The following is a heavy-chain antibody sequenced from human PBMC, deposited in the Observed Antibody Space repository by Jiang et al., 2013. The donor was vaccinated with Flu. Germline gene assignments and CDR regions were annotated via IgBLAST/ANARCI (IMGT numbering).Heavy chain of an antibody. Sequence: GSGLVKPSESLSLTCTVSVGSISSSSYYWGWIRQPPGKGLEWIGTVYYTGSTFYNPSLKSRVTISVDTSKNQFSLRLTSVTAADTAVYYCTTADDSGGYWKLNSWGQGTLVTVSS. J-gene: IGHJ4*02. V-gene: IGHV4-39*01. CDR3: TTADDSGGYWKLNS. D-gene: IGHD3-22*01. CDR2: VYYTGST. CDR1: VGSISSSSYY.